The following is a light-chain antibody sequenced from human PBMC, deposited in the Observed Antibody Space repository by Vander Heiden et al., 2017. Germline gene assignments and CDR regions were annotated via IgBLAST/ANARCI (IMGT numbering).Light chain of an antibody. CDR3: QQRSNWPPYT. V-gene: IGKV3-11*01. CDR2: DAS. CDR1: QSVRRS. Sequence: EILLTQSPATLSLSAGERATLSCRASQSVRRSLAWYQQKPGQAPRLLIYDASNRATGIPARFSGSGSGTDFTLTISSREPEEFAVYYCQQRSNWPPYTFGPGTKLEIK. J-gene: IGKJ2*01.